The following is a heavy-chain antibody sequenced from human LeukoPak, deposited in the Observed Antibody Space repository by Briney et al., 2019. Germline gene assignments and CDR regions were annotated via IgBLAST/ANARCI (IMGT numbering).Heavy chain of an antibody. J-gene: IGHJ4*02. D-gene: IGHD6-19*01. Sequence: SQTLSLTCAISGDSVSSNSAAWNWIRQSPSRGLEWLGRTYYRSKWYNDYAVSVKSRITINPDTSKNQFSLQLNSVTPEDAAVYYCARDVQQWLVRGGYFDYWGQGTLVTVSS. CDR1: GDSVSSNSAA. V-gene: IGHV6-1*01. CDR3: ARDVQQWLVRGGYFDY. CDR2: TYYRSKWYN.